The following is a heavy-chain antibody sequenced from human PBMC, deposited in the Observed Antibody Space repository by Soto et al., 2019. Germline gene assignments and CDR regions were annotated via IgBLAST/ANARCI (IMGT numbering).Heavy chain of an antibody. Sequence: QITLKESGPTLVKPTQTLTLTCTFSGFSLNTNGVGVGWIRQPPGKALEWLALIYWDDDKSYSPSLKSRLTITKDTSKDQVVVTMTTMDPVDTATYYCAIRSTGNSYRYWGQGTLVTVSS. D-gene: IGHD3-10*01. J-gene: IGHJ4*02. V-gene: IGHV2-5*02. CDR1: GFSLNTNGVG. CDR2: IYWDDDK. CDR3: AIRSTGNSYRY.